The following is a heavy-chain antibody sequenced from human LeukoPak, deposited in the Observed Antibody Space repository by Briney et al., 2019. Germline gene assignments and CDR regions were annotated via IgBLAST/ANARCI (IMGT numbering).Heavy chain of an antibody. Sequence: PSETLSLTCTVSGGSISSFYWSWIRQPPGKGLELIGYIFYTGSTTYNPSLKNRVTISIETSKNQFSLNLSSVTAADTAVYYCTRGLRVYPFDYWGPGILVTVSS. J-gene: IGHJ4*02. CDR1: GGSISSFY. D-gene: IGHD6-13*01. CDR2: IFYTGST. V-gene: IGHV4-59*01. CDR3: TRGLRVYPFDY.